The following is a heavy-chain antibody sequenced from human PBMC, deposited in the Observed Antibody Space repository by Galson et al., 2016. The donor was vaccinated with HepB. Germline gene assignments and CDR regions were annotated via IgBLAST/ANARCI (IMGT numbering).Heavy chain of an antibody. Sequence: SLRLSCAASGFTFSNYAMNWVRQAPGKGLEWVSHNNRDSRLIDYADSVKGRFTVSRDNGKNSLFLQMDGLRADDTAVYYCARCGLGSYYYYYGMDVWGQGTTVTVSS. CDR1: GFTFSNYA. J-gene: IGHJ6*02. D-gene: IGHD6-25*01. V-gene: IGHV3-48*01. CDR3: ARCGLGSYYYYYGMDV. CDR2: NNRDSRLI.